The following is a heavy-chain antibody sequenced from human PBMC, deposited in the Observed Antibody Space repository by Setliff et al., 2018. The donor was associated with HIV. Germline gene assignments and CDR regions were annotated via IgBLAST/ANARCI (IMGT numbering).Heavy chain of an antibody. CDR1: GGSISTYY. V-gene: IGHV4-59*08. CDR2: IFYSGKT. D-gene: IGHD3-9*01. CDR3: ASYDILTGYYGHYFDN. Sequence: SETLSLTCTVSGGSISTYYWSWIRQPPGKGLEWIGYIFYSGKTNYNRSLKSRVTISVDTSKNQFSLKLSSMTAADTDVYYCASYDILTGYYGHYFDNWGQGTLVTVSS. J-gene: IGHJ4*02.